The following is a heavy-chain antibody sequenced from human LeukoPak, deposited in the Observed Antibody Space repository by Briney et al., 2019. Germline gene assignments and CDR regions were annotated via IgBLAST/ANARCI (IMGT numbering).Heavy chain of an antibody. J-gene: IGHJ6*02. V-gene: IGHV4-4*07. D-gene: IGHD6-19*01. CDR2: IYTSGST. CDR1: GGSISSYY. Sequence: SETLSLTCTVSGGSISSYYWSWIRLPAGKGLEWIGRIYTSGSTNYNPSLKSRVTISVDTSKNQFSLKLSSVTAADTAVYYCARDGSGWLHGMDVWGQGTTVTVSS. CDR3: ARDGSGWLHGMDV.